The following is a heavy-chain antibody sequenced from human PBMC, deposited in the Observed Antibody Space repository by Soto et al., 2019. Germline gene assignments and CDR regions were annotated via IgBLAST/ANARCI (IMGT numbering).Heavy chain of an antibody. D-gene: IGHD2-2*02. J-gene: IGHJ4*02. CDR2: MNPNSGNT. CDR3: ARGYPKSKYCSSTSCSTPDDY. CDR1: GYTFTSYD. Sequence: ASVKVSCKASGYTFTSYDINWVRQATGQGLEWMGWMNPNSGNTGYAQKFQGRVTMTRNTSISTAYMELSSLRSEDTAVYYCARGYPKSKYCSSTSCSTPDDYWGQGTLVTVSS. V-gene: IGHV1-8*01.